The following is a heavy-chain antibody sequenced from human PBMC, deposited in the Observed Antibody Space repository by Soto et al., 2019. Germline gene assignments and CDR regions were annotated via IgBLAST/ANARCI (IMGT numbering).Heavy chain of an antibody. D-gene: IGHD6-13*01. Sequence: QVQLVESGGGVVQPGRSLRLSCAASGFTFSSYGMHWVRQAPGKGLEWVAVIWYDGSNKYYADSVKGRFTISRDNSKNTLNLQMNSLIAEDTAVCYCARDGDSPSGFDYWGQGTLVTVSS. V-gene: IGHV3-33*01. CDR1: GFTFSSYG. CDR3: ARDGDSPSGFDY. J-gene: IGHJ4*02. CDR2: IWYDGSNK.